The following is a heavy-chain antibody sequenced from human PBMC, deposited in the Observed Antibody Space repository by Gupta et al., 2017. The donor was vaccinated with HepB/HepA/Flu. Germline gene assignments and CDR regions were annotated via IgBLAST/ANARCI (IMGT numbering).Heavy chain of an antibody. V-gene: IGHV3-33*01. Sequence: QVQLVESGGGVVQPGRSLRLSCAASGFTFSSYGMHWVRQAPGKGLEWVAVIWYDGSNKYYADSVKGRFTISRDNSKNTLYLQMNSLRAEDTAVYYCAREGQWLALNAFDIWGQGTMVTVSS. CDR3: AREGQWLALNAFDI. CDR1: GFTFSSYG. CDR2: IWYDGSNK. D-gene: IGHD6-19*01. J-gene: IGHJ3*02.